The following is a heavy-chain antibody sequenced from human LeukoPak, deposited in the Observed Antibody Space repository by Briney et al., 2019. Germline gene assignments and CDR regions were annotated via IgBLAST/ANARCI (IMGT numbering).Heavy chain of an antibody. V-gene: IGHV3-21*01. Sequence: GGSLRLSCAASGFTFSSYSMNWVRQAPGKGLEWVSTITSTSYTFYADSLKDRFTISRDNANNSLYLQMSSLRAEDTAVYYCARGRSGEWGQGNLVTVSS. CDR1: GFTFSSYS. J-gene: IGHJ4*02. CDR3: ARGRSGE. CDR2: ITSTSYT.